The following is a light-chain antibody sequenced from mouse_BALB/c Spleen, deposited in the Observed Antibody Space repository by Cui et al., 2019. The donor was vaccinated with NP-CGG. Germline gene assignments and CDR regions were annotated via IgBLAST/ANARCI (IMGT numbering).Light chain of an antibody. Sequence: HAVLAQEPALTTSPGETVTLTCRSSTGAVTTINYANWVQEKPDHLFTGLIGGTNNRTPGVPARFSGSLIGDKAALTITGAQTEDEAIYFCALWYSNHWVFGGGTKLTVL. J-gene: IGLJ1*01. CDR1: TGAVTTINY. V-gene: IGLV1*01. CDR2: GTN. CDR3: ALWYSNHWV.